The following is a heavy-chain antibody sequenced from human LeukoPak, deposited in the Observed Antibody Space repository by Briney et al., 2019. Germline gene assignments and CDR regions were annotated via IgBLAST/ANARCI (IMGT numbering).Heavy chain of an antibody. J-gene: IGHJ4*02. CDR1: GGSFSGYH. CDR3: ARRPLVYYGSGSYYNSMFDY. CDR2: INHSGST. V-gene: IGHV4-34*01. D-gene: IGHD3-10*01. Sequence: PSETLSLTCAVYGGSFSGYHWSWIRQPPGKGLEWIGEINHSGSTNYNPSLKSRVTISVDTSKNQFSLKLSSVTAADTAVYYCARRPLVYYGSGSYYNSMFDYWGQGTLVTVSS.